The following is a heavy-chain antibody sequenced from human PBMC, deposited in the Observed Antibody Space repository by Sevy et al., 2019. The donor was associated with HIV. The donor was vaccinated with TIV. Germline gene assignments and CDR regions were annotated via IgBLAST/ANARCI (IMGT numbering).Heavy chain of an antibody. CDR3: ARGGFWSGYGPL. D-gene: IGHD3-3*01. CDR1: GFTFKNFW. J-gene: IGHJ4*02. Sequence: GGSLRLSCVASGFTFKNFWMHWVRQAPGKGLVWVSRINQGGSSTSYVDSVKGRFPISRDNAKNTLYLEMKSLRAEDTAVYYCARGGFWSGYGPLWGQGTLVTVSS. CDR2: INQGGSST. V-gene: IGHV3-74*01.